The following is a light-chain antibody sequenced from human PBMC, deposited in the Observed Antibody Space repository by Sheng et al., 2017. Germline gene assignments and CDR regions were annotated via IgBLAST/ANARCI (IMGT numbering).Light chain of an antibody. J-gene: IGKJ2*03. Sequence: IQMTQSPSTLSASVGDRVIITWPGQYKVLNNALAWYQVKPGKAPKFLIYDASTLQRGVPSRFSGSGSGTEFTLTISSLQPDDFATYYCQQYVRFYSFGQGTKLE. V-gene: IGKV1-5*01. CDR1: KVLNNA. CDR2: DAS. CDR3: QQYVRFYS.